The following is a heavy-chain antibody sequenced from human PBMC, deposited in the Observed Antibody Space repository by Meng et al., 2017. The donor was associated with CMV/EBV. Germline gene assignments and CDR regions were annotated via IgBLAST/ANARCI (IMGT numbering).Heavy chain of an antibody. D-gene: IGHD3-16*02. V-gene: IGHV3-23*01. CDR1: GLNFSNYG. Sequence: CAVSGLNFSNYGMSWVRQAPGKGLEWGSTISGSGDPTYYVDSVKGRFTISRDNSRNTLYLQMNSLRAEDTAVYYCTVKITFGGVIPARWGQGTLVTVSS. J-gene: IGHJ4*02. CDR3: TVKITFGGVIPAR. CDR2: ISGSGDPT.